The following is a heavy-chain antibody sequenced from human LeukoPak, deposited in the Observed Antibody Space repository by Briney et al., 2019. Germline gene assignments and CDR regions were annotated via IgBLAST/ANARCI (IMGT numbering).Heavy chain of an antibody. Sequence: SVEVSCVASVGTFSSYVISWVRPAPGQGLEWMGGIIPIFGTANYAQKFQGRVTITADKSTSTAYMELSSLRSEDTAVYYGARNPRPTYYYDSSGYLGGAFDIWGQGTMVTVSS. CDR2: IIPIFGTA. V-gene: IGHV1-69*06. D-gene: IGHD3-22*01. J-gene: IGHJ3*02. CDR3: ARNPRPTYYYDSSGYLGGAFDI. CDR1: VGTFSSYV.